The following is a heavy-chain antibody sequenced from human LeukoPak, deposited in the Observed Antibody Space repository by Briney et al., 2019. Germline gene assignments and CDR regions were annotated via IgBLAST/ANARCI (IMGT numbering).Heavy chain of an antibody. CDR1: GFTVSSNY. CDR3: ARELRERGTYYGTFDY. J-gene: IGHJ4*02. Sequence: PGGSLRLSCAASGFTVSSNYMNWVRQAPGKGLEWVSVIHSGDSTYYADSVEGRFTISRDNSKNTLYLQMNSLRAEDTAVYYCARELRERGTYYGTFDYWGQGTLVTVSS. V-gene: IGHV3-66*02. CDR2: IHSGDST. D-gene: IGHD1-26*01.